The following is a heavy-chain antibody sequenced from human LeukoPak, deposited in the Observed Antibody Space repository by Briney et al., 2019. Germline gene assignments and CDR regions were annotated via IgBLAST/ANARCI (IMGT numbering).Heavy chain of an antibody. CDR3: ARVSGTYYKGHFDY. Sequence: GGSLRLSCAASGFTVGNNQMTWVRQASGKGLEWVSLVYSGGTTRYADSVKGRFTISRDNAKNALYLQMNSLSAEDTAVYYCARVSGTYYKGHFDYWGQGTLVTVSS. CDR2: VYSGGTT. J-gene: IGHJ4*02. V-gene: IGHV3-66*01. CDR1: GFTVGNNQ. D-gene: IGHD3-10*01.